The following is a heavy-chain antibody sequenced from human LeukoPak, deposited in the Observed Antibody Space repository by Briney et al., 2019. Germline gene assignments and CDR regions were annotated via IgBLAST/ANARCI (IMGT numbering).Heavy chain of an antibody. J-gene: IGHJ4*02. CDR1: GGSSSSISYY. CDR3: ARGPWETGYYGYYFDY. D-gene: IGHD3-9*01. CDR2: IYYSGST. Sequence: KTSETLSLTCTVSGGSSSSISYYWGWIRQPPGKGLEWIGSIYYSGSTYYNPSLKSRVTISVDTSKNQFSLKLSSVTAADTAVYYCARGPWETGYYGYYFDYWGQGTLVTVSS. V-gene: IGHV4-39*07.